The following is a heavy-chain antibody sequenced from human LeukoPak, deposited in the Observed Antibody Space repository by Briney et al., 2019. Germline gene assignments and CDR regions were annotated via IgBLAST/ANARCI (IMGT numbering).Heavy chain of an antibody. J-gene: IGHJ4*02. D-gene: IGHD3-22*01. CDR1: GFTFSSYA. V-gene: IGHV3-23*01. Sequence: GGSLRLSCAASGFTFSSYAMSWVRQAPGKGLEWVSAISGGGGSTYYADSVKGRFTISRDNSKNTLYLQMNSLRAEDTAVYYCAKDLLLTYYYDSSGYGDYWGQGTLVTVSS. CDR2: ISGGGGST. CDR3: AKDLLLTYYYDSSGYGDY.